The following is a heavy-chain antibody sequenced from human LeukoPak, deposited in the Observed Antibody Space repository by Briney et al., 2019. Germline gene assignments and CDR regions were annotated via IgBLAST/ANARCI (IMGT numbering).Heavy chain of an antibody. J-gene: IGHJ3*02. Sequence: PGGSLRLSCVASGFTFSTYGMSWVRQAPGKGLEWVSAISGSGGSTYYADSVKGRFTISRDNAKNSLYLQMNSLRAEDTAVYCCASLEAYDSSGLSPDAFDIWGQGTMVTVSS. CDR2: ISGSGGST. D-gene: IGHD3-22*01. CDR1: GFTFSTYG. CDR3: ASLEAYDSSGLSPDAFDI. V-gene: IGHV3-23*01.